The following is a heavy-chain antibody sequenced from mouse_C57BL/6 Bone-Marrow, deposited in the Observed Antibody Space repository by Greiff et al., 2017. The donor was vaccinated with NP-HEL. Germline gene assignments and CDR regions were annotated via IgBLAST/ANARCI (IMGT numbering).Heavy chain of an antibody. J-gene: IGHJ1*03. CDR1: GFSINSDCY. V-gene: IGHV3-3*01. Sequence: EVQLVESGPSLVRPSQTLSLTCTVTGFSINSDCYWIWIRQFPGNKLEYIGYTFYSGITYYNPSLESRTYITRDTSKNQFSLKLSSVTTEDTATYYCAREINYYGSSLWYFDVWGTGTTVTVSS. CDR2: TFYSGIT. CDR3: AREINYYGSSLWYFDV. D-gene: IGHD1-1*01.